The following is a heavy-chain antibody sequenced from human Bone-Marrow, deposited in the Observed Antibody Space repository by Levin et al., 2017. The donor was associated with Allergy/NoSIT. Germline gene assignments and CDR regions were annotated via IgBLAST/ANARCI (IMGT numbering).Heavy chain of an antibody. CDR1: GFTFSSYA. J-gene: IGHJ6*03. CDR3: AREPNYYYYMDR. V-gene: IGHV3-30-3*01. CDR2: ISYDGSNK. Sequence: GESLKISCAASGFTFSSYAMHWVRQAPGKGLEWVAVISYDGSNKYYADSVKGRFTISRDNSKNTLYLQMNSLRAEDTAVYYCAREPNYYYYMDRWGKGTTVTVS.